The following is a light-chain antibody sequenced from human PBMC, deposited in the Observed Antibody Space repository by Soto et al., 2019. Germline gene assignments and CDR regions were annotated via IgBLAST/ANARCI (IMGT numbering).Light chain of an antibody. V-gene: IGKV3-20*01. J-gene: IGKJ1*01. CDR3: QQYGSSLLWT. Sequence: EIVLTQSPGTLSLSPGERATLSCRASQSVSSSYLAWYQQKPGQAPRLPIYGASSRATGIPDRFSGSGSGTDFTLTISRLEPEDFAVYYCQQYGSSLLWTFGQGTKVELK. CDR2: GAS. CDR1: QSVSSSY.